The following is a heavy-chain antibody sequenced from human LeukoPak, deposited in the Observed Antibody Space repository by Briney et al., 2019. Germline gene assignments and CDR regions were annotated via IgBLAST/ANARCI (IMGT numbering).Heavy chain of an antibody. CDR1: GFTFSSYA. V-gene: IGHV3-30-3*01. Sequence: GRSLRLSCAASGFTFSSYAMHWVRQAPGKGLEWVAVISYDGSNKYYADSVKGRFTISRDNSKNTLYLQMNSLRAEDTAVYYCARDGSSESPGDAFDIWGQGAMVTVSS. CDR2: ISYDGSNK. J-gene: IGHJ3*02. CDR3: ARDGSSESPGDAFDI. D-gene: IGHD7-27*01.